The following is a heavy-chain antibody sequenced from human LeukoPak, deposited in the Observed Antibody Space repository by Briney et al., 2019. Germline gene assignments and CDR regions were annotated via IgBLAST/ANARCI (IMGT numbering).Heavy chain of an antibody. Sequence: GVSLRLSCAASGFTFSSYWMSWVHQAPGKGLEWVANIKQDGSEKYYVDSVKGRFTVSRDNAKNSLYLQMNSLRVEDTAMYYCAKVAASGISPTDYWGQGTLVTVSS. V-gene: IGHV3-7*01. CDR1: GFTFSSYW. CDR2: IKQDGSEK. CDR3: AKVAASGISPTDY. D-gene: IGHD6-13*01. J-gene: IGHJ4*02.